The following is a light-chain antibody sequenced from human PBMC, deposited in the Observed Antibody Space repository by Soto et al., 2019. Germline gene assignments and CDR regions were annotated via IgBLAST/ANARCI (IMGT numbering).Light chain of an antibody. CDR2: GNS. V-gene: IGLV1-40*01. CDR3: QSSDSSLSGYV. CDR1: SSNVGAGYD. J-gene: IGLJ2*01. Sequence: QSVLTQPPSVSGAPGQRVSISCTGSSSNVGAGYDVHWYQQLPGTAPKLLIYGNSNRPSGVPDRFSGSKSGTSASLAITGLHAEDEADYYCQSSDSSLSGYVFGGGTKLTVL.